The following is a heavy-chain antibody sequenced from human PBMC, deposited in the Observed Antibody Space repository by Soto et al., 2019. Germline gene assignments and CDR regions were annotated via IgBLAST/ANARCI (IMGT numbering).Heavy chain of an antibody. Sequence: PSETLSLTCTVSGGSISSYYWSWIRQPPGKGLEWIGYIYYSGSTNYNPSLKSRVTISVDTSKNQFSLKLSSVTAADTAVYYCARNYDYVWGSYRYDLGYWGQGTLVTVSS. J-gene: IGHJ4*02. V-gene: IGHV4-59*08. CDR3: ARNYDYVWGSYRYDLGY. CDR1: GGSISSYY. CDR2: IYYSGST. D-gene: IGHD3-16*02.